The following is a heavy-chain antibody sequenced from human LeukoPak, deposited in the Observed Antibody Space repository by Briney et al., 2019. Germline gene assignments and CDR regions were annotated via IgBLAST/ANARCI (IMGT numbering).Heavy chain of an antibody. V-gene: IGHV4-4*07. CDR1: GGSMSSYY. Sequence: SETLSLTCTVSGGSMSSYYWSWIRQPAGKGLEWIGRIYSSGSTNYNPSLKSRVTMSVDTSKNQFSLKLSSVTAADTAVYYCARGTYYYDNSGSNWFDPWAREPWSPSPQ. J-gene: IGHJ5*02. CDR3: ARGTYYYDNSGSNWFDP. D-gene: IGHD3-22*01. CDR2: IYSSGST.